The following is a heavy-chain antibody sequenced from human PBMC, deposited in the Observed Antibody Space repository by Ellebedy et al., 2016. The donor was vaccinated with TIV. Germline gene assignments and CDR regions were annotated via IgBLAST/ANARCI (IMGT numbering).Heavy chain of an antibody. V-gene: IGHV4-39*07. CDR3: AATVVQTALLAH. D-gene: IGHD2-2*01. Sequence: SETLSLTCTVSGGSISSSSYYWGWIRQPPGKGLEWIGEVFHLGTSNYNPSLKSRVTISVDKSNNQFSLKLSSVTGADTAVYYCAATVVQTALLAHWGQGIQVTVSS. CDR1: GGSISSSSYY. CDR2: VFHLGTS. J-gene: IGHJ4*02.